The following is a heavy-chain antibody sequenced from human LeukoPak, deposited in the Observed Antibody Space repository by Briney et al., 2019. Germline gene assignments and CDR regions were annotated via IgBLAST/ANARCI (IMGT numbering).Heavy chain of an antibody. CDR1: GFTFSTYG. D-gene: IGHD3-22*01. CDR3: AKVVRYYYDSSGSALEN. CDR2: IRYDGSTT. Sequence: GGSLRLSCVASGFTFSTYGMHWVRQARGKALEWVAIIRYDGSTTYYADSVKGRFTISRDNSKNTLYLQMNSLRAEDTAMYYCAKVVRYYYDSSGSALENWGQGTLVTVSS. J-gene: IGHJ4*02. V-gene: IGHV3-30*02.